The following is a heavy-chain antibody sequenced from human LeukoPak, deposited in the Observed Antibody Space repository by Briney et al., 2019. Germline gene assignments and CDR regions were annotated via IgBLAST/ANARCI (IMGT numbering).Heavy chain of an antibody. CDR3: ATFRGWYIAH. Sequence: GGSLRLSCAASGITFSDYYMTWLGQAPGKGLEWVSSIGRSSTDTKYADSVKGRFTISRDDAKSSVYLQMNSLRAEDTAVYYCATFRGWYIAHWGEGSLVTVSS. D-gene: IGHD6-19*01. CDR2: IGRSSTDT. V-gene: IGHV3-11*03. J-gene: IGHJ4*02. CDR1: GITFSDYY.